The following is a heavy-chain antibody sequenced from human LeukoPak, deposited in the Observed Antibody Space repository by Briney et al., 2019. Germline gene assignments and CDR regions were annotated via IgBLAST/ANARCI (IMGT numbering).Heavy chain of an antibody. CDR3: ARDGYFGSAYAFDV. CDR2: ISPSTGDT. V-gene: IGHV1-2*02. J-gene: IGHJ3*01. D-gene: IGHD3-10*01. CDR1: DYIFSAYS. Sequence: ASVKVSCKASDYIFSAYSLHWVRQAPGQGLEWMGFISPSTGDTKYGQKFHGRVTLTRDSSITTVYMDLRGLQSDDTALYFCARDGYFGSAYAFDVWGQGTMVTVSS.